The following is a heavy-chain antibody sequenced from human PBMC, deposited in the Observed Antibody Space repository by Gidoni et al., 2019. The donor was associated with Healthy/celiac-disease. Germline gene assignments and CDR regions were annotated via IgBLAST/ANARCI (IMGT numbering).Heavy chain of an antibody. D-gene: IGHD3-10*01. J-gene: IGHJ3*02. V-gene: IGHV3-30*03. CDR3: ARDYGSEIEVGYAFDI. CDR2: ISYDGSNK. Sequence: QVQLVESGGGVVQPGRSLRLSCAASGFPFCSYGMHWVRQAPGKGLEWVAVISYDGSNKYYADSVKGRFTISRDNSKNTLYLQMNSLRAEDTAVYYCARDYGSEIEVGYAFDIWGQGTMVTVSS. CDR1: GFPFCSYG.